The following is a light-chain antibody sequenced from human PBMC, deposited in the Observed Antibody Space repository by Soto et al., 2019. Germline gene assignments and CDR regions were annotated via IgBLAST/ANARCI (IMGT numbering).Light chain of an antibody. CDR3: QQYGSSPPST. V-gene: IGKV3-20*01. J-gene: IGKJ4*01. CDR2: GAS. Sequence: EIVLTQSPGTLSLSPGERATLSCRASQSVSSTYLAWYQQKPGQAPRLLIYGASSRATGIPDRFSGSGSGTDFTLTISRLEPEDFAVYYCQQYGSSPPSTLGGATKVDIK. CDR1: QSVSSTY.